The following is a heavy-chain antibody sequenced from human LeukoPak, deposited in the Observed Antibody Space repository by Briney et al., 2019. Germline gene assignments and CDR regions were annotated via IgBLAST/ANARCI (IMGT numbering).Heavy chain of an antibody. D-gene: IGHD2-2*01. CDR1: GYGFTGYY. J-gene: IGHJ5*02. CDR2: INPNSGGT. CDR3: ARGDIVVVPAAPTNWFDP. V-gene: IGHV1-2*02. Sequence: ASVKVSCKASGYGFTGYYMHWVRQAPGQGLEWMGWINPNSGGTNYAQKFQGRVTMTRDTSISTAYMELSRLRSDDTAVYYCARGDIVVVPAAPTNWFDPWGQGTLVTVSS.